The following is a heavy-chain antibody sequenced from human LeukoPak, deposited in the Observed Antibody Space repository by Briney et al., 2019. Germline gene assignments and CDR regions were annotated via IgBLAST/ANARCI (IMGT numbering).Heavy chain of an antibody. V-gene: IGHV4-4*07. Sequence: SETLSLTCTVPGGSISSYYWGWIRQPAGKGLEWIGRIYTSGSTNYNPSLKSRVTMSVDTSKNQFSLKLSSVTAADTAVYYCARDVYYYGSGSYSVYYFDYWGQGTLVTVSS. CDR1: GGSISSYY. CDR3: ARDVYYYGSGSYSVYYFDY. D-gene: IGHD3-10*01. J-gene: IGHJ4*02. CDR2: IYTSGST.